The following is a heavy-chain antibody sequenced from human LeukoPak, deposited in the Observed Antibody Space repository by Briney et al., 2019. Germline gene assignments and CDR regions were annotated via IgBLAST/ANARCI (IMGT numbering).Heavy chain of an antibody. V-gene: IGHV4-59*12. J-gene: IGHJ6*03. D-gene: IGHD2-2*01. CDR2: IYYSGST. CDR1: GGSISSYY. CDR3: ARDPFVVVPAANYYYYYMDV. Sequence: SETLSLTCTVSGGSISSYYWSWIRQPPGKGLEWIGYIYYSGSTYYNPSLKSRVTISVDTSKNQFSLKLSSVTAADTAVYYCARDPFVVVPAANYYYYYMDVWGKGTTVTVSS.